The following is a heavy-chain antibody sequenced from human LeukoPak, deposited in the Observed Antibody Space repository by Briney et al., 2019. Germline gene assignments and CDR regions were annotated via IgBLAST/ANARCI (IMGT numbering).Heavy chain of an antibody. V-gene: IGHV1-8*01. D-gene: IGHD3-10*01. CDR1: GYTFTSYD. CDR3: ARVWRGSGSFDY. J-gene: IGHJ4*02. CDR2: MNPNSGNT. Sequence: GASVKVSCKASGYTFTSYDINWVRQATGQGLEWMGWMNPNSGNTGYAQKFRGRVTMTRNTSISTAYMELSSLRSEDTAVYYCARVWRGSGSFDYWGQGTLVTVSS.